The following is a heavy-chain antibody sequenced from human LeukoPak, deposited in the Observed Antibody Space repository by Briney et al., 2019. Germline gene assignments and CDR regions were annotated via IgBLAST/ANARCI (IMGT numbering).Heavy chain of an antibody. V-gene: IGHV4-4*07. CDR2: LYTSGSI. D-gene: IGHD6-19*01. CDR3: ARRGGWLAPFDY. CDR1: GASLTSYY. J-gene: IGHJ4*02. Sequence: SETLSLTCSVSGASLTSYYWSWIRQPAGKGLEWIGRLYTSGSINYNPSLKSRVTMSADTSKNQFSLKLSSVTAADTAVYYCARRGGWLAPFDYWGQGTLVTVSS.